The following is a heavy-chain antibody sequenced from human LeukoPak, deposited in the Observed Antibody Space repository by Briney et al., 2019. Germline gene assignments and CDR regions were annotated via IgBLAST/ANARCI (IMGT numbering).Heavy chain of an antibody. CDR2: IYYSGST. D-gene: IGHD1-26*01. CDR1: GGSISSYY. Sequence: SETLSLTCTVSGGSISSYYWSWIRQPPGTGLEWIGYIYYSGSTNYNPSPKSRVAISVDTSKNQFSLKLSSVTAADTAVYYCARAEWELPDYYYYMDVWGKGTTVTVSS. CDR3: ARAEWELPDYYYYMDV. V-gene: IGHV4-59*01. J-gene: IGHJ6*03.